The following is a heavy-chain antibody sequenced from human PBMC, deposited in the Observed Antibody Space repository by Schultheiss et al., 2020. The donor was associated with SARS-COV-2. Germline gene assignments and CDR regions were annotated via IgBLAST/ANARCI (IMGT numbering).Heavy chain of an antibody. V-gene: IGHV4-34*01. CDR2: INHSGST. CDR1: GGSFSGNY. D-gene: IGHD2-2*01. CDR3: ARHRGVDCSSTSCRRYYYYYGMDV. J-gene: IGHJ6*02. Sequence: SETLSLTCAVYGGSFSGNYWSWIRQPPGKGLEWIGEINHSGSTNYNPSLKSRVTISVDTSKNQFSLKLSSVTAADTAVYYCARHRGVDCSSTSCRRYYYYYGMDVWGQGTTVTVSS.